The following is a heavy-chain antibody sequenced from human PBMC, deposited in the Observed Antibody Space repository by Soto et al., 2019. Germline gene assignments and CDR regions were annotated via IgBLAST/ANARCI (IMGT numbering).Heavy chain of an antibody. V-gene: IGHV4-4*07. Sequence: SETLSLTCTVSGGSISSYYWSWIRQPAGKGLEWIGRIYTSGSTNYNPALKRRVTMSVDTSKNQFSLKLNSVTAADTAMYYCARDGNTRYCSSTSCYYNWFDPWGQGTLVTVSS. CDR2: IYTSGST. J-gene: IGHJ5*02. CDR1: GGSISSYY. D-gene: IGHD2-2*01. CDR3: ARDGNTRYCSSTSCYYNWFDP.